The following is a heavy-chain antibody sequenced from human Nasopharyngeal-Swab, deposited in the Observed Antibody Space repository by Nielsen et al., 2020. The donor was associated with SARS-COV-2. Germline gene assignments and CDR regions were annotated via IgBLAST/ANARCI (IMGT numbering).Heavy chain of an antibody. CDR3: ARGTAMVTAFDY. Sequence: SGPTLVKPTQTLTLTCTFSGFSLSTSGMCVSWIRQPPGKALEWLARIDWDDDKYYSTSLKTRLTTSKDTSKNQVVLTMTNMDPVDTATYYCARGTAMVTAFDYWGQGTLVTVSS. CDR1: GFSLSTSGMC. V-gene: IGHV2-70*11. D-gene: IGHD5-18*01. CDR2: IDWDDDK. J-gene: IGHJ4*02.